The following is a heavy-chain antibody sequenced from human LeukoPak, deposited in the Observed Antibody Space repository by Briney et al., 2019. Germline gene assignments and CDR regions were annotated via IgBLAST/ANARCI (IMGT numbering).Heavy chain of an antibody. CDR2: IIPTFSIE. CDR3: ARPGEGSGSGIRSSFAI. V-gene: IGHV1-69*01. D-gene: IGHD3-10*01. Sequence: GASVKVSCKASGGTFSSYGISWVRQARGQGLEWMGGIIPTFSIENYAQKFQGRVTITADESTSTAYMEVSGLRSEDTAVYYCARPGEGSGSGIRSSFAIWGQGTMVTVSS. CDR1: GGTFSSYG. J-gene: IGHJ3*02.